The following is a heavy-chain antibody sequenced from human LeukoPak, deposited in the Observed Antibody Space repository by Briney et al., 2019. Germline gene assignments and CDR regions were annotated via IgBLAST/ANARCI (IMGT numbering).Heavy chain of an antibody. CDR2: INHSGST. D-gene: IGHD3-22*01. J-gene: IGHJ4*02. CDR3: ARTGHTYYYDSSGYYYFDY. CDR1: GGSFSDYY. V-gene: IGHV4-34*01. Sequence: PSETLSLTCGVYGGSFSDYYWSWIRQPPGKGLEWIGEINHSGSTNYNPSLKSRVTISIDTSKNQFSLKLSSVTAADTAVYYCARTGHTYYYDSSGYYYFDYWGQGTLVTVSS.